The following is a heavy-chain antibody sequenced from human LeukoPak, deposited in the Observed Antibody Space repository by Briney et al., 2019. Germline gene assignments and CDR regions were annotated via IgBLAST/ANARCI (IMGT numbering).Heavy chain of an antibody. CDR3: ARDPNSKIGAFDL. Sequence: PGGSLRLSCAASGFTFSSYSMNWVRQAPGKGLEWVSSISSSSSYIYYADSVKGRFTISRDNAKNSLYLQMNSLRADDSAVYYCARDPNSKIGAFDLWGQGTMVTVSS. CDR2: ISSSSSYI. V-gene: IGHV3-21*01. J-gene: IGHJ3*01. CDR1: GFTFSSYS. D-gene: IGHD2/OR15-2a*01.